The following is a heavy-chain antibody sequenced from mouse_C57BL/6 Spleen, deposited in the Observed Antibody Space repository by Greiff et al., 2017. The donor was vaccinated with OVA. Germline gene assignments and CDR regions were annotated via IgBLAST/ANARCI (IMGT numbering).Heavy chain of an antibody. D-gene: IGHD3-1*01. V-gene: IGHV1-64*01. Sequence: QVQLQQPGAELVKPGASVKLSCKASGYTFTSYWMHWVKQRPGQGLEWIGMIHPNSGSTNYNEKFKSKATLTVDKSSSTAYMQLSSLTSEDSAVYYCARDPHREDHYAMDYWGQGTSVTVSS. CDR2: IHPNSGST. J-gene: IGHJ4*01. CDR3: ARDPHREDHYAMDY. CDR1: GYTFTSYW.